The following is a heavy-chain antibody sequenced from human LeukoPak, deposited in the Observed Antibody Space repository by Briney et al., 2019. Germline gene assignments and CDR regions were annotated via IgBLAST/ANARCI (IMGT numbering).Heavy chain of an antibody. J-gene: IGHJ4*02. CDR2: IYPGDSDP. V-gene: IGHV5-51*01. CDR3: ARLPDFYDSSGSYYFDY. CDR1: GYRFTSYW. D-gene: IGHD3-22*01. Sequence: GEPLKISCKGSGYRFTSYWIGWVRQMPGKGLEWIGIIYPGDSDPRNRTSCQGQVTIPADKSISPAFLQCNSWEPPEPAWYYLARLPDFYDSSGSYYFDYWGQGTLVTVSS.